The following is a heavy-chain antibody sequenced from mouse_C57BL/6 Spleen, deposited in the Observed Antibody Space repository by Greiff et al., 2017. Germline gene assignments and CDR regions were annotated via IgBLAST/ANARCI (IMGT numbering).Heavy chain of an antibody. CDR2: ISNGGGSP. V-gene: IGHV5-12*01. D-gene: IGHD2-4*01. CDR1: GFTFSDYY. J-gene: IGHJ3*01. CDR3: ARPYDYDRKAWFAY. Sequence: EVMLVESGGGLVQPGGSLKLSCAASGFTFSDYYMYWVRQTPEKRLEWVAYISNGGGSPYYPDTVKGRFTISRDNAKNNLYLQMIRLQSEDTAMYYCARPYDYDRKAWFAYWGQGTLVTVSA.